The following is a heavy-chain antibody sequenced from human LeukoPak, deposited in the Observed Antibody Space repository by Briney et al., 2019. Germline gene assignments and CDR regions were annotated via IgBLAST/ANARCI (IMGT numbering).Heavy chain of an antibody. J-gene: IGHJ6*03. CDR2: VDHTGST. D-gene: IGHD1-1*01. V-gene: IGHV4-61*03. Sequence: SETLSLTCTVSGGSISSSSYYWGWIRQPPGKGLEWIGYVDHTGSTNFNPSLNGRVSISRDTTKNLFSLRLRSVTAADTAVYFCARGLVPSSTWYTTYYYYFSREVWGKGTTVTVS. CDR1: GGSISSSSYY. CDR3: ARGLVPSSTWYTTYYYYFSREV.